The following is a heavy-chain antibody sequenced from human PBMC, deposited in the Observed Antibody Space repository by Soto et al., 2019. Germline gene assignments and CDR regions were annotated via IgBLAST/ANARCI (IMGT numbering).Heavy chain of an antibody. J-gene: IGHJ5*02. Sequence: PSETLSLTCAVYGGSFSGYYWSWIRQPPGKGLEWIGEINHSGSTNYNPSLKSRVTISVDTSKNQFSLKLSSVTAADTAVYYCARGAKFGDYHLGWFDPWGQGTLVTVSS. CDR2: INHSGST. CDR3: ARGAKFGDYHLGWFDP. V-gene: IGHV4-34*01. CDR1: GGSFSGYY. D-gene: IGHD3-10*01.